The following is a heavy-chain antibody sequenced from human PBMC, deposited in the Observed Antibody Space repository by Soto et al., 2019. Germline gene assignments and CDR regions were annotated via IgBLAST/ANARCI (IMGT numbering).Heavy chain of an antibody. CDR1: GYTFSSSA. J-gene: IGHJ4*02. Sequence: QVRLVQSGPEVKKPEASVKVSCKASGYTFSSSAISWVRQAPGQGPEWMGWISSSGVTNDAQNFQGRVTLTVDSSTTTAYMEVRSLSSADTAIYYCARDHGGYGTFDYWGQGTLVTVSS. V-gene: IGHV1-18*04. CDR2: ISSSGVT. CDR3: ARDHGGYGTFDY. D-gene: IGHD5-12*01.